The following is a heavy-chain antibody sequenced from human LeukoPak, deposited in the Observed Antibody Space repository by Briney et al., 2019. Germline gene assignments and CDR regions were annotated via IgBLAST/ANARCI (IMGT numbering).Heavy chain of an antibody. CDR1: GFTFSSYS. CDR3: ARGHDSYYMDV. Sequence: GGSLRLSCAASGFTFSSYSMNWVRQAPGKGLEWVSSISSSSSYIYYADSVKGRFTISRDNAKNSLYLQMNSLRAEDTAVYYCARGHDSYYMDVWGKGPTVTVSS. V-gene: IGHV3-21*01. CDR2: ISSSSSYI. J-gene: IGHJ6*03.